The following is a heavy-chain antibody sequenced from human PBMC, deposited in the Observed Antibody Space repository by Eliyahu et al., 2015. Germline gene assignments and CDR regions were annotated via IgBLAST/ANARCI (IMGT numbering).Heavy chain of an antibody. V-gene: IGHV3-48*01. D-gene: IGHD2-21*01. CDR2: ISSSSSTI. Sequence: EVQLVESGGGLVQPGGSLXLXCAASGFTFXSXSMNWVRQXPGKGLGWVSYISSSSSTIYYADSVKGRFTISRDNAKNSLYLQMNSLRAEDTAVYYCARDAYCGGDCFYFDYWGQGTLVTVSS. CDR1: GFTFXSXS. CDR3: ARDAYCGGDCFYFDY. J-gene: IGHJ4*02.